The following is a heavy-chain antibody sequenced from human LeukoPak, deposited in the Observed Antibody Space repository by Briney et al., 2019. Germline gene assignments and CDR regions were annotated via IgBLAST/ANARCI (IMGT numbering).Heavy chain of an antibody. D-gene: IGHD6-19*01. CDR3: ARCGGSGNRCY. V-gene: IGHV4-39*01. CDR2: IYYSGST. CDR1: GGSISSSSYY. Sequence: PSETLSLTCTVSGGSISSSSYYWGWIRQPPGKGLEWIGSIYYSGSTYYNPSLKSRVTISVDTSKNQFSLKLSSVTAADTAVYYCARCGGSGNRCYWGQGTLVTVSS. J-gene: IGHJ4*02.